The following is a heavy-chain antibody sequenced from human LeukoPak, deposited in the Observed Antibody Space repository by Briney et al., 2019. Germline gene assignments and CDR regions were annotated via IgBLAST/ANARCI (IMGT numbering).Heavy chain of an antibody. V-gene: IGHV3-23*01. CDR3: ARLPTFYYDSSHYHYDY. CDR2: ISGSGPST. CDR1: GFTFQNYA. J-gene: IGHJ4*02. D-gene: IGHD3-22*01. Sequence: GGSLRLSCAASGFTFQNYAMSWVRQAPGKGLEWASSISGSGPSTDYADSVKGRFTISRDKSKDTLYLQMNSLRAEDTAVYYCARLPTFYYDSSHYHYDYWGQGTLVTVSS.